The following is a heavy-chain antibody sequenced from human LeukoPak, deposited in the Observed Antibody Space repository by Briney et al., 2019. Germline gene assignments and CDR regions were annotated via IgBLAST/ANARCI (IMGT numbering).Heavy chain of an antibody. CDR1: GFTFDDYA. CDR2: ISWNSGSI. V-gene: IGHV3-9*03. CDR3: AKGAAGSYYYMDV. Sequence: GGSLRLSCAASGFTFDDYAIHWVRQAPGKGLEWVSGISWNSGSIGYADSVKGRFTISRDNAKNSLYLQMNSLRAEDMALYYCAKGAAGSYYYMDVWGKGTTVTVSS. J-gene: IGHJ6*03. D-gene: IGHD6-13*01.